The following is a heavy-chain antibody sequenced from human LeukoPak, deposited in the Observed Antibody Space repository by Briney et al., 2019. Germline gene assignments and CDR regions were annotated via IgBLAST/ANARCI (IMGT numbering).Heavy chain of an antibody. CDR2: SYNNGYIQTTGTA. D-gene: IGHD3-22*01. J-gene: IGHJ4*02. CDR1: GASITSYY. V-gene: IGHV4-4*09. CDR3: VRDGDYYDSGGYGNI. Sequence: PSETLSLTCTVSGASITSYYWSWIRQPPGKGLEWLGYSYNNGYIQTTGTANYNPSLKSRVTISVDTSKNQFSLRLSSVTAADTAMYYCVRDGDYYDSGGYGNIWGQGTLVTVSS.